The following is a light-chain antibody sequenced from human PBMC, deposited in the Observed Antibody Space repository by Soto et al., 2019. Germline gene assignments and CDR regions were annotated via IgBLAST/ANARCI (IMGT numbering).Light chain of an antibody. Sequence: DIQMTQSPSTLSGSVGDRVTITCRASQTISSWLAWYQQKPGKAPKLLIYKASTLKSGVPSRFSGSGSGTEFTLTISSLQPDDFATYYCQNYNSYSEEFGGGTKVDIK. CDR3: QNYNSYSEE. CDR1: QTISSW. V-gene: IGKV1-5*03. J-gene: IGKJ4*02. CDR2: KAS.